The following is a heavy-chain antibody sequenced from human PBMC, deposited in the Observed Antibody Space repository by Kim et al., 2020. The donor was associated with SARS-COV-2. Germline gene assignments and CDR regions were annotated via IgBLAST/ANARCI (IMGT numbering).Heavy chain of an antibody. CDR3: ARGLGATSPWYYYYYYGLDV. J-gene: IGHJ6*02. CDR1: GGSFSGYY. CDR2: INHSGST. V-gene: IGHV4-34*01. D-gene: IGHD1-26*01. Sequence: SETLSLTCAVYGGSFSGYYWSWIRQPPGKGLEWIGEINHSGSTNYNPSLKSRVTISVDTSKNQFSLKLSSVTAADTAVYYCARGLGATSPWYYYYYYGLDVWGQGTTVTVSS.